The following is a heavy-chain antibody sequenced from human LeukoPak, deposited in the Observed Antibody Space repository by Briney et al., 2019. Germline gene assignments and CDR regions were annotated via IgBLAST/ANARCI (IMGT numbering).Heavy chain of an antibody. J-gene: IGHJ4*02. Sequence: GASVKVSCKASGYTFTRYYMHWVRQAPGQGLEWMGWINPNSGGTNYAQKFQGRVTMTRDTSISTAYMELSRLRSDDTAVYYCARDLDSSGYYGYWGQGTLVTVSS. D-gene: IGHD3-22*01. CDR1: GYTFTRYY. CDR2: INPNSGGT. CDR3: ARDLDSSGYYGY. V-gene: IGHV1-2*02.